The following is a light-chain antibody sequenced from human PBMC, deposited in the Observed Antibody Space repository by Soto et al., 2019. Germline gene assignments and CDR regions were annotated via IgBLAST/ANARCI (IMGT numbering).Light chain of an antibody. CDR3: QQRSNWPRLT. CDR1: QSVSSY. J-gene: IGKJ4*01. Sequence: EIVLTQSPATLSLSPGERATLSCRASQSVSSYLAWYQQKPGQPPRLLIYDASNRATGIPARFSGSGSGTDVTLTISSLEPEDFALYYCQQRSNWPRLTFGGGTKVDIK. CDR2: DAS. V-gene: IGKV3-11*01.